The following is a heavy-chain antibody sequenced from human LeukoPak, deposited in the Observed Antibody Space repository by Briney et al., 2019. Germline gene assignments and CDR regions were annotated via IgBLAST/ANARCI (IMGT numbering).Heavy chain of an antibody. V-gene: IGHV1-69*13. CDR3: ARMRFYYDSSGYYERRSKEFDY. Sequence: SVKVSCKASGGTFSNSAISWVRQAPGQGLEWMGGIIPIFGTANYAQKFQGRVTITADESTSTAYMELSSLRSEDTAVYYCARMRFYYDSSGYYERRSKEFDYWGQGTLVTVSS. CDR1: GGTFSNSA. J-gene: IGHJ4*02. CDR2: IIPIFGTA. D-gene: IGHD3-22*01.